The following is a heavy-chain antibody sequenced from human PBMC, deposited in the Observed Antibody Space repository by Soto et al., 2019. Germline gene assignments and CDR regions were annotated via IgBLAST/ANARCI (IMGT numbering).Heavy chain of an antibody. D-gene: IGHD3-16*02. CDR2: ISAYNGNT. J-gene: IGHJ4*02. CDR1: GYTFINYG. CDR3: ARDMVTFGGVLVPGY. Sequence: QVQLMQSGAEVKKPGASVKVSCKASGYTFINYGINWVRQAPGQGLERKGWISAYNGNTKDAQKFQARVTLTTDTSTSTAYMELTGLRYDDTAVYYCARDMVTFGGVLVPGYWGQGTLVTGSS. V-gene: IGHV1-18*01.